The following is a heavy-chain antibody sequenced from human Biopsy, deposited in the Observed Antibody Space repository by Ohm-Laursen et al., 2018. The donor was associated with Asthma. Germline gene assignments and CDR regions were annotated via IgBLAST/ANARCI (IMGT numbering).Heavy chain of an antibody. CDR2: LMVVFGTT. D-gene: IGHD6-19*01. CDR1: GGTFSNFA. CDR3: ARCQVGYSSGWSLLLKKIYYSGMDV. V-gene: IGHV1-69*01. Sequence: SSVTVSCKAPGGTFSNFAIRWVRQAPGQGLEWLGGLMVVFGTTNYAQKFQGRVTITADESTSTAYMEVTSLRSEDTAIYYCARCQVGYSSGWSLLLKKIYYSGMDVWSQGTTVIVSS. J-gene: IGHJ6*02.